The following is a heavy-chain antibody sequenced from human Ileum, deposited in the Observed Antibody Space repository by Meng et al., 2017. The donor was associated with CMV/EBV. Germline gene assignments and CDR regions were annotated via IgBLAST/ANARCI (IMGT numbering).Heavy chain of an antibody. Sequence: GEPLKISCAASGFTFSGSAMHWVRQASGKGLEWFGRIRSKANSYATAYAASVKGRFTISRDDSKNTAYLQMNSLKTEDTAVYYCTTGTYYDFWSGYYTGGYFDYWGQGTLVTGYS. CDR2: IRSKANSYAT. D-gene: IGHD3-3*01. CDR3: TTGTYYDFWSGYYTGGYFDY. CDR1: GFTFSGSA. J-gene: IGHJ4*02. V-gene: IGHV3-73*01.